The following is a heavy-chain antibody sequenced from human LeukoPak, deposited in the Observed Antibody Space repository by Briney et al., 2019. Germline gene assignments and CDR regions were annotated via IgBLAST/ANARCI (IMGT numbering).Heavy chain of an antibody. CDR2: IYTSGSA. Sequence: SETLSLTCTVSGGSIGSYYWSWIRQPAGKGLEWIGRIYTSGSANYNPSLKSRVTMSVDTSKSQFSLKLSSVTAADTAVYYCARSKVTALPYHYYMDVWGKGTTVTVSS. CDR3: ARSKVTALPYHYYMDV. CDR1: GGSIGSYY. V-gene: IGHV4-4*07. D-gene: IGHD1-14*01. J-gene: IGHJ6*03.